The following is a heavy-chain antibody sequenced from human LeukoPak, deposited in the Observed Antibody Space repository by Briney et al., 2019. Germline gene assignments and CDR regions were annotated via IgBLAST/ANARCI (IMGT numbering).Heavy chain of an antibody. CDR1: GFTFSSYV. Sequence: GGSLRLSCAASGFTFSSYVMHWVRQAPGKGLEWVAIISYDGSNEYYADSVKGRFTISRDNSKNTLYLQMNSLRAEDTAVYYCARGGGYGHYYYYYMDVWGKGTTVTISS. V-gene: IGHV3-30*04. CDR2: ISYDGSNE. CDR3: ARGGGYGHYYYYYMDV. J-gene: IGHJ6*03. D-gene: IGHD5-12*01.